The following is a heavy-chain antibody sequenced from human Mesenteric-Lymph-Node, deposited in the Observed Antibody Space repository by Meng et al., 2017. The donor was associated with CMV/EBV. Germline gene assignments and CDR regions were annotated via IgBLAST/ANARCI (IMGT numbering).Heavy chain of an antibody. J-gene: IGHJ4*02. Sequence: SETLSLTCTVSGYSISSGYYWGWIRQPPGKGLEWIGSIYHSGSTYYNPSLKSRVTISVDTSKNQFSLKLSSVTAADTAVYYCARGAELTIFGVDYDYWGQGTLVTVSS. V-gene: IGHV4-38-2*02. D-gene: IGHD3-3*01. CDR1: GYSISSGYY. CDR3: ARGAELTIFGVDYDY. CDR2: IYHSGST.